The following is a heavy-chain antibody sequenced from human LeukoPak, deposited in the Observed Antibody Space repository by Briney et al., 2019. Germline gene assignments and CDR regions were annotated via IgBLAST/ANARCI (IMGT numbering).Heavy chain of an antibody. V-gene: IGHV3-48*01. CDR1: GFTFSSYS. J-gene: IGHJ4*02. CDR2: ISSSSGTI. D-gene: IGHD1-1*01. Sequence: PGGSLRLSCAASGFTFSSYSMNWVRQAPGKGLEWVSYISSSSGTIYYADSVKGRFTISRDNSKSTLYLQMNSLRAEDTAVCYCARYWNDRYFDYWGRGTLVTVSS. CDR3: ARYWNDRYFDY.